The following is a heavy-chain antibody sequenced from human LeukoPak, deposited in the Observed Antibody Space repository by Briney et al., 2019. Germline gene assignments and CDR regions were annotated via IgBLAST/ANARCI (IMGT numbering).Heavy chain of an antibody. V-gene: IGHV6-1*01. D-gene: IGHD6-6*01. Sequence: SQTLSLTCAISGDSVSSNSAAWNWIRQSPSRGLEWLGRTYYRSKWYNDYAVSVKSRITINPDTSKNQSSLQLNSVTPEDTAVYYCARGVGSSLTGDFDYWGQETLVTVSS. CDR2: TYYRSKWYN. CDR1: GDSVSSNSAA. CDR3: ARGVGSSLTGDFDY. J-gene: IGHJ4*02.